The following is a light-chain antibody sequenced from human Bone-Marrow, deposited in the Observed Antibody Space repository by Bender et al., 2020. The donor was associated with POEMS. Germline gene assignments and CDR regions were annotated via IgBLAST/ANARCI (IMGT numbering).Light chain of an antibody. J-gene: IGLJ2*01. Sequence: QSVLTQPPSVSGAPGQRVTISCTGSSSNIGADYDVHWYQQLPGTAPKLLIYGNSNRPSGVPDRFSGSMSGTSASLAISGLHSEDEADYYCVAWDDTLNSWVFGGGTKLTVL. CDR2: GNS. V-gene: IGLV1-50*01. CDR3: VAWDDTLNSWV. CDR1: SSNIGADYD.